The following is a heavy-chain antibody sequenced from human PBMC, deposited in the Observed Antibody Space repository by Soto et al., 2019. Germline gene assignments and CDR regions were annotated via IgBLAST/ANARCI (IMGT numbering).Heavy chain of an antibody. D-gene: IGHD2-15*01. Sequence: QVQLVQSGAEVKKPGASVKVSCKPSGYTFTGYYIHWVRQAPGQGLEWMGWINPSSGGTHYAQKFQGWVTMTKNTAITTAYMELRRMAADDTAVCYCARATLGAALDNWGQGSLVTVSS. J-gene: IGHJ4*02. CDR3: ARATLGAALDN. CDR1: GYTFTGYY. V-gene: IGHV1-2*04. CDR2: INPSSGGT.